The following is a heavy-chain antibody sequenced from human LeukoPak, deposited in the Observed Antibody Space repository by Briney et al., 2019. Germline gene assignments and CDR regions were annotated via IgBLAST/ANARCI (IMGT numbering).Heavy chain of an antibody. V-gene: IGHV4-4*07. CDR1: GGSISSYY. CDR2: IYTSGST. Sequence: ETLSLTCTVSGGSISSYYWSWIRQPAGKGLEWIGRIYTSGSTNYNPSLKSRVTMSVDTSENQFSLKLSSVTAADTAVYYCARDSVEMATIHFDYWGQGTLVTVSS. J-gene: IGHJ4*02. D-gene: IGHD5-24*01. CDR3: ARDSVEMATIHFDY.